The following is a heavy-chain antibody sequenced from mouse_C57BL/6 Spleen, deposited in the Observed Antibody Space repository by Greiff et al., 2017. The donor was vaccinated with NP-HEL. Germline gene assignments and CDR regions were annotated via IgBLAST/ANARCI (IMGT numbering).Heavy chain of an antibody. CDR3: AGRGAMGTTFYAMES. V-gene: IGHV1-53*01. J-gene: IGHJ4*01. Sequence: QVQLKQPGTELVKPGASVKLSCKASGYTFTSYWMHWVKQRPGQGLEWIGNINPSNGGTNYNEKFKSKATLTVDKSSSTAYMQLSSLTSEDSAVYYCAGRGAMGTTFYAMESRGQETSVTVSP. CDR2: INPSNGGT. CDR1: GYTFTSYW. D-gene: IGHD2-14*01.